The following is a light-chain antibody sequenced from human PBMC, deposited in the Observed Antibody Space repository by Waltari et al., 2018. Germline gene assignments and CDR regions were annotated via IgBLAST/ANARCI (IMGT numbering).Light chain of an antibody. CDR2: DVS. Sequence: QSVLTQPASVSGSPGQSIIISCTATYNDIGGYNSVPWFQQYPGKAPTLLLYDVSSRHSDVSNRFPGSKSGSTACLTVSGLQADDEADYYCGAYTSDSTLIFGGGTKLTVL. CDR1: YNDIGGYNS. CDR3: GAYTSDSTLI. V-gene: IGLV2-14*03. J-gene: IGLJ2*01.